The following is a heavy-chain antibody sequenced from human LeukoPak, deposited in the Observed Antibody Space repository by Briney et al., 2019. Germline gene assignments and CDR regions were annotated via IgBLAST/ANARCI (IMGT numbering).Heavy chain of an antibody. V-gene: IGHV1-2*02. CDR3: ATTFVANAFDV. CDR2: INPNTGGA. J-gene: IGHJ3*01. CDR1: GDTFTYYD. Sequence: ASVKVSCKASGDTFTYYDIHWVRQAPGQGLEWMGGINPNTGGADFAQKFQGRVTITRDTSISTAYMELSRLRSDDSAVYYCATTFVANAFDVWGQGALVTVSS.